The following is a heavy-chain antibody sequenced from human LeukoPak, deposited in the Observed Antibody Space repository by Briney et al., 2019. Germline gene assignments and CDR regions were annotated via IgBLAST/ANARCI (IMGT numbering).Heavy chain of an antibody. J-gene: IGHJ5*02. D-gene: IGHD1-26*01. Sequence: VASVKVSCKASGYTFTGYYMHWVRQAPGQGLEWMGWINPNSGGTNYAQKFQGRVTMTRDTSISTAYMELSRLRSDDTAVYYCARGGVGATPGLQNWFDPWGQGTLVTVSS. CDR3: ARGGVGATPGLQNWFDP. CDR2: INPNSGGT. CDR1: GYTFTGYY. V-gene: IGHV1-2*02.